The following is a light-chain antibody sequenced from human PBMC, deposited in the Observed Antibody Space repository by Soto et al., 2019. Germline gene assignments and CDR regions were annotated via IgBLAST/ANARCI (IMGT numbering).Light chain of an antibody. V-gene: IGKV1-5*01. J-gene: IGKJ1*01. CDR1: QSISSW. CDR3: QQYNTYPWT. Sequence: DIQVTQSPSTLSASVGDRVTFTCRASQSISSWLAWYQQKPGRAPKLLIYDASTLESGVPSRFSGSGSGTEFTLTISRLQPDDFATYYCQQYNTYPWTFGQGTMVEIK. CDR2: DAS.